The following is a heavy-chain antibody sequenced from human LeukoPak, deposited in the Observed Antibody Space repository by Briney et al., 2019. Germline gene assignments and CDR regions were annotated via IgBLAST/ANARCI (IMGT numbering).Heavy chain of an antibody. Sequence: PGGSLRLSCAASGFTFSSYGMHWVRQAPGKGLEWVAVISYDGSNKYYADSVKGRFTISRDNSKNTLYLQMNSLRAEDTAVYYCAREMSHSGSYSFDYWGQGTLVTVSS. CDR1: GFTFSSYG. J-gene: IGHJ4*02. CDR2: ISYDGSNK. CDR3: AREMSHSGSYSFDY. V-gene: IGHV3-30*03. D-gene: IGHD1-26*01.